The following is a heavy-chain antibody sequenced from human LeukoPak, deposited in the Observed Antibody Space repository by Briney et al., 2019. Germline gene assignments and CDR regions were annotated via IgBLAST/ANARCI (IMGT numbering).Heavy chain of an antibody. CDR3: ARVPWPYNWNSHYYYYMDV. CDR1: GVSISPYY. D-gene: IGHD1-7*01. V-gene: IGHV4-59*01. Sequence: SETLSLTCNVSGVSISPYYWSWIRQPPGKGLEWMGYIYYSGSTDYNPSLKSRVTISVDLSKNQFSLKLNSVTAADTAVYYCARVPWPYNWNSHYYYYMDVWGKGTTVTVSS. J-gene: IGHJ6*03. CDR2: IYYSGST.